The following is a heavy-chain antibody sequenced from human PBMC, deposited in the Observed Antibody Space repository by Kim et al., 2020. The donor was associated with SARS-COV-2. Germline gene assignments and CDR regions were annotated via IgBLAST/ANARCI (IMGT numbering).Heavy chain of an antibody. CDR1: GGSISSYY. CDR2: IYYSGST. D-gene: IGHD1-26*01. CDR3: ARQCGSYFYAFYI. Sequence: SETLSLTCTVSGGSISSYYWSWIRQPPGKGLEWIGYIYYSGSTNYNPSLKSRVTITVDTSKNQFSLKLSSVTAADTAAYYCARQCGSYFYAFYIWGQGT. J-gene: IGHJ3*02. V-gene: IGHV4-59*08.